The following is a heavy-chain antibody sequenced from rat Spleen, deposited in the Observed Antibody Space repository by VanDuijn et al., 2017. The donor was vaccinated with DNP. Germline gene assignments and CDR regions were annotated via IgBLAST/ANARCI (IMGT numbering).Heavy chain of an antibody. CDR2: ISSGGVT. V-gene: IGHV2-19*01. J-gene: IGHJ4*01. CDR3: SRYGEYSALDV. D-gene: IGHD1-11*01. Sequence: QVQLKESGPGMVQPSQTLSLTCTVSGFSLPDYSVHWVRQPPGKVLEWIAAISSGGVTFYNSALKSRLSISRDTSKSQFFLKMSSLQTEDTAIYYCSRYGEYSALDVWGQGSSVTVSS. CDR1: GFSLPDYS.